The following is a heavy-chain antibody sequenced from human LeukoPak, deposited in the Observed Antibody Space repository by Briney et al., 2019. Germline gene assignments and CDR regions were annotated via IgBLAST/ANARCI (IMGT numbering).Heavy chain of an antibody. CDR1: GGSISSGNYY. Sequence: PSETLSLTCTVSGGSISSGNYYWNWVRQPPGTGLECLGYVHYSGSPYYSPSLKSRVTISVDTSKNQFSLKLSSVTAADTAVYYCVRGRGTAVTTGNWFDPWGQGTLVTVSS. CDR2: VHYSGSP. V-gene: IGHV4-30-4*01. D-gene: IGHD4-17*01. CDR3: VRGRGTAVTTGNWFDP. J-gene: IGHJ5*02.